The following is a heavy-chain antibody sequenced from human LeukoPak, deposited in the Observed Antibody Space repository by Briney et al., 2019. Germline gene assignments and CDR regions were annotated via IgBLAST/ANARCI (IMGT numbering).Heavy chain of an antibody. D-gene: IGHD3-22*01. CDR1: GGSFSGYY. J-gene: IGHJ4*02. CDR2: IKQDGSEK. V-gene: IGHV3-7*01. CDR3: ARDYLGYYDSSGSLPFY. Sequence: ASETLSLTCAVYGGSFSGYYWSWVRQAPGKGLEWVANIKQDGSEKYYVDSVKGRFTISRDNAKNSLYLQMNSLRAEDTAVYYCARDYLGYYDSSGSLPFYWGQGTLVTVSS.